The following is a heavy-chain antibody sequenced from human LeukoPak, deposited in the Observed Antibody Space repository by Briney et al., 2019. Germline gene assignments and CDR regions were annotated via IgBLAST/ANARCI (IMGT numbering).Heavy chain of an antibody. CDR2: IYSSGST. CDR1: GFIVSSSY. Sequence: GVSLRLSCAASGFIVSSSYMSWVRQAPGKGLEWVSVIYSSGSTDYADSVKGRFTISRDNSKDTLSLQMNSLRAEDTAVSYCARGGGNLSFDYWGQGTLVTVSS. CDR3: ARGGGNLSFDY. D-gene: IGHD4-23*01. J-gene: IGHJ4*02. V-gene: IGHV3-66*01.